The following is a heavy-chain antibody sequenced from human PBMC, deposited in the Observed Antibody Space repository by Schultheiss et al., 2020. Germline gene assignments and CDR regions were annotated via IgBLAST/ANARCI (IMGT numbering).Heavy chain of an antibody. CDR1: GFTFKVYE. CDR3: AKERRSYNWNLEFDS. V-gene: IGHV3-33*03. Sequence: GGSLRLSCVASGFTFKVYELHGGRQAPGKGREWVAVIRHDGANKYYADSVKGRFPISRDNSKNTLYLHMNSLRAEDTAVYYCAKERRSYNWNLEFDSWGQGTLVTVSS. J-gene: IGHJ4*02. CDR2: IRHDGANK. D-gene: IGHD1-20*01.